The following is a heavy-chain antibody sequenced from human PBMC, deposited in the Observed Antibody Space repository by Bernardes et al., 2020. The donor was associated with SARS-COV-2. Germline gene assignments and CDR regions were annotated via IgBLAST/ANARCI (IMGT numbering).Heavy chain of an antibody. CDR2: IYHHGGT. J-gene: IGHJ4*02. D-gene: IGHD3-22*01. V-gene: IGHV4-4*02. Sequence: SETLSLTCTVSGASIPSTSWFTCVIQAPGKGLDWIGEIYHHGGTNYNPSLKSRVTISLDKPKNQFSLRLTSVTAADTAVYYCATANYDDTSGYLDHWGQGHLVTVSS. CDR1: GASIPSTSW. CDR3: ATANYDDTSGYLDH.